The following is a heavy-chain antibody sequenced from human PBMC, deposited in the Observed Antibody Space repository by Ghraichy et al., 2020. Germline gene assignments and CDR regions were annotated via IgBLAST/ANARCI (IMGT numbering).Heavy chain of an antibody. CDR2: IYYSGST. D-gene: IGHD5-18*01. J-gene: IGHJ4*02. CDR1: GGSISSYY. V-gene: IGHV4-59*08. CDR3: ARHRRGYSYGYLDY. Sequence: SETLSLTCTVSGGSISSYYWSWIRQPPGKGLEWIGYIYYSGSTNYNPSLKSRVTILVDTSKNQFSLKLSSVTAADTAVYYCARHRRGYSYGYLDYWGQGTLVTVSS.